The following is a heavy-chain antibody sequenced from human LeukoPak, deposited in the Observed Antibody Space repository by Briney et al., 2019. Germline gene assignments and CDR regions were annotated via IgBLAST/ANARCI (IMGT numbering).Heavy chain of an antibody. Sequence: SETLSLTCAVYGGSFSGYYWNWIRQPAGKGLELIGRIDTSWSTNYNPSLKSRVTMSVDTSKNQFSLKVTSVTAADTAVYYCARVCGSATNYRLCGFDIWGQGTVVTVSS. CDR3: ARVCGSATNYRLCGFDI. CDR2: IDTSWST. V-gene: IGHV4-59*10. CDR1: GGSFSGYY. D-gene: IGHD3-10*01. J-gene: IGHJ3*02.